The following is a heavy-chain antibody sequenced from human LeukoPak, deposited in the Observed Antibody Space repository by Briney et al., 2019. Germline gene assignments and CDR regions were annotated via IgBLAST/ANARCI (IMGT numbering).Heavy chain of an antibody. CDR2: IWYDGSNE. D-gene: IGHD1-26*01. CDR1: GXTFSRYG. Sequence: GGSLRLSCAASGXTFSRYGMHWVRQAPGKGLEWVAVIWYDGSNEYYADSVKGRFTIFRDNSKNTLHLQMNSLRAEDTAVYYCARPLVGDALDYWGQGTLVTVS. CDR3: ARPLVGDALDY. J-gene: IGHJ4*02. V-gene: IGHV3-33*01.